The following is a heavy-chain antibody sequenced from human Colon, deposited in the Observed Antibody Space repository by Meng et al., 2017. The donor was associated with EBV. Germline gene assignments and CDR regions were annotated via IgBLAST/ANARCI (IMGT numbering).Heavy chain of an antibody. J-gene: IGHJ4*02. V-gene: IGHV4-31*03. CDR3: ARVSSGWDYFDY. CDR2: IYYSGST. D-gene: IGHD6-19*01. Sequence: QVQRQEPGQGLVKPSQTLSLTCPVSGGSVSRGGYYWTWIRQHPGKGLEWFGHIYYSGSTFYNPSLKRRVIISIDTSKNQFSLNLRSVTAADTAVYYCARVSSGWDYFDYWGQGTLVTVSS. CDR1: GGSVSRGGYY.